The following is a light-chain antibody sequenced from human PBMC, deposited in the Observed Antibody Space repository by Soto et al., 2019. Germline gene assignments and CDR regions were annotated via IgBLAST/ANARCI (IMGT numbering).Light chain of an antibody. V-gene: IGKV1-39*01. CDR2: AAS. J-gene: IGKJ1*01. CDR1: QSISSY. CDR3: QQSYITPPGT. Sequence: DLEITQSPSSLSASLLDTVTITFRSSQSISSYLHWYQLKPGKAPKLLIYAASGLQTGVPSRFSGSGSGTDFTLSISSLQREDFATYYCQQSYITPPGTFGQGTKVDIK.